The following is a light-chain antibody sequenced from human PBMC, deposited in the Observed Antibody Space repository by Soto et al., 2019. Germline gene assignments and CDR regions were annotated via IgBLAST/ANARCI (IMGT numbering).Light chain of an antibody. CDR1: QDIDVY. Sequence: DIQMTQSPSSLSASLGDRVTITCRASQDIDVYLNWYQQKPGEVPNLLIYVASTLRSGVPSRFTGSGSETDFNLTIRSLQPEDFATYYCQHGYIDPYAFGQGTKVDI. J-gene: IGKJ2*01. CDR2: VAS. CDR3: QHGYIDPYA. V-gene: IGKV1-39*01.